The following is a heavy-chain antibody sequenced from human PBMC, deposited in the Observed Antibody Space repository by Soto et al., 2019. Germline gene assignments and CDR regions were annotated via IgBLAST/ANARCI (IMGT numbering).Heavy chain of an antibody. CDR2: ISYDGSNK. V-gene: IGHV3-30-3*01. CDR1: GFTFSSYA. J-gene: IGHJ4*02. D-gene: IGHD2-2*01. CDR3: ARDSQDIVVVPAAQFADYFDY. Sequence: QPSETLRLSCAASGFTFSSYAMHWVRQAPGKGLEWVAVISYDGSNKYYADSVKGRFTISRDNSKNTLYLQMNSLRAEDTAVYYCARDSQDIVVVPAAQFADYFDYWGQGTLVTVSS.